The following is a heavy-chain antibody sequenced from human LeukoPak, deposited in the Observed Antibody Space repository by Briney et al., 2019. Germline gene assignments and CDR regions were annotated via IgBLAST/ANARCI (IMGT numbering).Heavy chain of an antibody. D-gene: IGHD4-11*01. J-gene: IGHJ4*02. CDR2: ISGSGGST. CDR1: GFTFSSYA. CDR3: ARGGGYSNYVVDY. Sequence: GGSLRLSCAASGFTFSSYAMSWVRQAPGKGLEWVSAISGSGGSTYYADSVKGRFTISRDNAKNSLYLQMNSLRAEDTAVYYCARGGGYSNYVVDYWGQGTLVTVSS. V-gene: IGHV3-23*01.